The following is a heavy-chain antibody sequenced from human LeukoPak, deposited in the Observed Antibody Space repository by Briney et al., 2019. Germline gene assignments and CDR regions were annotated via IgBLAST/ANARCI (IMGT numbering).Heavy chain of an antibody. J-gene: IGHJ4*02. CDR1: GGSISTNNYY. D-gene: IGHD5-24*01. CDR3: ARFGHCYNFPFDY. Sequence: PSETLSLTCTVSGGSISTNNYYWGWIRQPPGKGLEWIGMISYSGSTYYNPSLKNRVTISRETSKNQFSLKVRSVTAADTAVYYCARFGHCYNFPFDYWGQGTLVTVSS. V-gene: IGHV4-39*01. CDR2: ISYSGST.